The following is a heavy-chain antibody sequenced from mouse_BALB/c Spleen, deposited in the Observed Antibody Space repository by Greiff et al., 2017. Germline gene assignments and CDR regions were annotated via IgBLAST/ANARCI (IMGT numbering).Heavy chain of an antibody. D-gene: IGHD5-5*01. Sequence: EVQGVESGGGLVQPGGSLRLSCATSGFTFTDYYMSWVRQPPGKALEWLGFIRNKANGYTTEYSASVKGRFTISRDNSQSILYLQMNTLRAEDSATYYCARPTSYAMDYWGQGTSVTVSS. CDR3: ARPTSYAMDY. CDR1: GFTFTDYY. CDR2: IRNKANGYTT. V-gene: IGHV7-3*02. J-gene: IGHJ4*01.